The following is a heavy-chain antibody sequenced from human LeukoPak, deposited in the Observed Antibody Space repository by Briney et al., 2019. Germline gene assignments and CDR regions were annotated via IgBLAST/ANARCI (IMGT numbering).Heavy chain of an antibody. CDR2: MNPNNGDT. Sequence: ASVKVSCKASVYTFTDYYIHWVRQAPGRGLAWMGCMNPNNGDTLYAQMSQGTITLTSDKSLRLVHTELSVLRCDGHAIYYCGREPLQVPAANNAFDIWGQGTMVTVSS. CDR1: VYTFTDYY. D-gene: IGHD2-2*01. J-gene: IGHJ3*02. CDR3: GREPLQVPAANNAFDI. V-gene: IGHV1-2*02.